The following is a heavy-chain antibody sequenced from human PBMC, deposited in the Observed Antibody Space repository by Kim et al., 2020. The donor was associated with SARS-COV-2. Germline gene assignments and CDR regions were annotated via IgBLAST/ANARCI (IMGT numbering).Heavy chain of an antibody. J-gene: IGHJ4*02. CDR2: ISYDGSNK. CDR3: AKEGSLHSYGYSSKVYSSGWYGFYFDY. D-gene: IGHD6-19*01. CDR1: GFTFSSYG. Sequence: GGSLRLSCAASGFTFSSYGMHWVRQAPGKGLEWVAVISYDGSNKYYADSVKGRFTISRDNSKNTLYLQMNSLRAEDTAVYYCAKEGSLHSYGYSSKVYSSGWYGFYFDYWGQGTLVTVSS. V-gene: IGHV3-30*18.